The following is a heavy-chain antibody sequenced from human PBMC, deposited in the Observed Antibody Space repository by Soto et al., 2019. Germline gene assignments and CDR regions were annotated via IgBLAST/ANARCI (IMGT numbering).Heavy chain of an antibody. V-gene: IGHV1-3*01. Sequence: ASVKVSGKPSGYTFTSYAMHWVRQAPGQRLEWMGWINAGNGNTKYSQKFQGRVTITRDTSASTAYMELSSLRSEDTAVYYCARGQVLRFLEWLSYFDYWGQGTLVTVSS. CDR3: ARGQVLRFLEWLSYFDY. CDR2: INAGNGNT. CDR1: GYTFTSYA. J-gene: IGHJ4*02. D-gene: IGHD3-3*01.